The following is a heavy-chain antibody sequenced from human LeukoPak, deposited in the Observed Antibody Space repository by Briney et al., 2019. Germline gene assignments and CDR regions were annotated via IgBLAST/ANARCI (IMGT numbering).Heavy chain of an antibody. CDR2: IYYSGST. V-gene: IGHV4-59*01. CDR3: ARSYYYDSSGYYS. CDR1: GGSFSGYY. J-gene: IGHJ4*02. D-gene: IGHD3-22*01. Sequence: SETLSLTCAAYGGSFSGYYWNWIRQPPGKGLEWIGYIYYSGSTNYNPSLKSRVTISVDTSKNQFSLKLSSVTAADTAVYYCARSYYYDSSGYYSWGQGTLVTVSS.